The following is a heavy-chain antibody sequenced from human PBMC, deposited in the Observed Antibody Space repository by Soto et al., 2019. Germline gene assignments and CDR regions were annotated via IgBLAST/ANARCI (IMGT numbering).Heavy chain of an antibody. V-gene: IGHV4-4*07. CDR2: IYTSGST. CDR1: GGSISSYY. D-gene: IGHD2-8*01. CDR3: ARDRYCTNGVCHGGDAFDI. Sequence: SETLSLTCTVSGGSISSYYWSWIRQPAGKXLEWIGRIYTSGSTNYNPSLKSRVTMSVDTSKNQFSLKLSSVTAADTAVYYCARDRYCTNGVCHGGDAFDIWGQGTMVTV. J-gene: IGHJ3*02.